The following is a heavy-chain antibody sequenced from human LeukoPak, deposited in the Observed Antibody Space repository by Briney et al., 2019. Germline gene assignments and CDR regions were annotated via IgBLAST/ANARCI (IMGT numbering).Heavy chain of an antibody. CDR2: IYHSGST. D-gene: IGHD3-22*01. J-gene: IGHJ4*02. V-gene: IGHV4-38-2*02. Sequence: PSETLSLTCAVSGYSISSGYYWGWIRQPPGKGLEWIGSIYHSGSTYYNPSLKSRVTISVDTSKNQFSLKLSSVTAADTAVYYCAREYYYDSSGYYFDYWGQGTLVTVSS. CDR1: GYSISSGYY. CDR3: AREYYYDSSGYYFDY.